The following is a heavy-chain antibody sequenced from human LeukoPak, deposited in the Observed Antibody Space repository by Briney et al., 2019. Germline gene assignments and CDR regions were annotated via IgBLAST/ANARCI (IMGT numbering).Heavy chain of an antibody. CDR1: GYTFTSYY. V-gene: IGHV1-46*01. Sequence: GASVKVSCKASGYTFTSYYTHWVRQAPGQGLEWMGIINPSGGSTSYAQKFQGGVTMTRDTSTSTVYMELSSLRAEDTAVYYCARAPFNSPFDYWGQGTLVTVSS. J-gene: IGHJ4*02. CDR2: INPSGGST. CDR3: ARAPFNSPFDY. D-gene: IGHD2-21*01.